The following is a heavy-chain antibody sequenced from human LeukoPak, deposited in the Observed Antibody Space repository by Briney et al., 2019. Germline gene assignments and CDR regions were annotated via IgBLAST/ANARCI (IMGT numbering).Heavy chain of an antibody. CDR3: ARSRNDYYYGMDV. D-gene: IGHD6-13*01. CDR1: GGSISSGDYY. J-gene: IGHJ6*02. V-gene: IGHV4-30-4*01. CDR2: IYYSGST. Sequence: PSETLSLTCTVSGGSISSGDYYWSWIRQPPGKGLEWIGYIYYSGSTYYNPSLKSRVTISVDTSKNQFSLKLSSVTAADTAVYYCARSRNDYYYGMDVWGQGTTATVSS.